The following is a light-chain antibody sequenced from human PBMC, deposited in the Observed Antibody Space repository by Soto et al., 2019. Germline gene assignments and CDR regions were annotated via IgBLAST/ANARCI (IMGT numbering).Light chain of an antibody. CDR3: QHLRSYPQT. CDR2: AAS. V-gene: IGKV1-9*01. CDR1: QGISGY. J-gene: IGKJ4*01. Sequence: DIQLTQSPSFLSASVGDRVTITCRASQGISGYFAWYQQKPGKAHTLLIYAASTLQSGVPSRFSGSGSGTEFTLTISSLQPEDIATYYCQHLRSYPQTFGGGTKVE.